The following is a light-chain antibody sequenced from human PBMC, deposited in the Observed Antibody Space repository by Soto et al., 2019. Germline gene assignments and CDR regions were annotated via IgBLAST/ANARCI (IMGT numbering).Light chain of an antibody. J-gene: IGLJ1*01. CDR3: SSYTTPDTYV. V-gene: IGLV2-14*01. CDR1: SSDVGGYNY. Sequence: QSALTQPASVSGSPGQSITISCTGTSSDVGGYNYVSWFQQYPGKAPKLMIYDVSTRPSGVSNRFSGSKSGNTASLTISGLQAEDEADYYCSSYTTPDTYVFGTGTKLTVI. CDR2: DVS.